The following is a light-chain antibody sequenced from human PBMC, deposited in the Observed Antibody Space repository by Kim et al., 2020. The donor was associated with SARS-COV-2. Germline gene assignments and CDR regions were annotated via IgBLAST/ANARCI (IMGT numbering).Light chain of an antibody. CDR3: QQYKRYPRT. CDR1: QGIDNY. Sequence: ASVGDRVTITCRASQGIDNYLAWLQQKPGKAPKSLIYAVSSLQSGVPSRFSGSRSETDFTLTISSLQPEDFATYYSQQYKRYPRTFGQGTKVDIK. V-gene: IGKV1-16*01. CDR2: AVS. J-gene: IGKJ1*01.